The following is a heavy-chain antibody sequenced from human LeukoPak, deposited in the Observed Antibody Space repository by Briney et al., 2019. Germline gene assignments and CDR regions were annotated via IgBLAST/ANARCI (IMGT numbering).Heavy chain of an antibody. CDR2: IDWDDDK. J-gene: IGHJ3*02. CDR3: ARIFGYGDYGDAFDI. V-gene: IGHV2-70*04. CDR1: GFSLSTSGMR. D-gene: IGHD4-17*01. Sequence: SGPALVKPTQTLTLTCTFSGFSLSTSGMRVSWIRQPPGKALEWLARIDWDDDKFYSTSLKTRLTISKDTSKNQVVLTMTNMDPVDTATYYCARIFGYGDYGDAFDIWGQGTMVTVSP.